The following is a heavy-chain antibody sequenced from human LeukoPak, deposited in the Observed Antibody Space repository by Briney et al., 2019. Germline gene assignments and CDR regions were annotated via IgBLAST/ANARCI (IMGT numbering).Heavy chain of an antibody. D-gene: IGHD3-22*01. CDR1: GYTFTSYG. J-gene: IGHJ4*02. CDR2: ISAYNGNT. V-gene: IGHV1-18*01. Sequence: ASVKVSCKASGYTFTSYGISRVRQAPGQGLEWMGWISAYNGNTNYAQKLQGRVTMTTDTSTSTAYMELRSLRSDDTAVYYCARDGSSGYHEDYFDYWGQGTLVTVSS. CDR3: ARDGSSGYHEDYFDY.